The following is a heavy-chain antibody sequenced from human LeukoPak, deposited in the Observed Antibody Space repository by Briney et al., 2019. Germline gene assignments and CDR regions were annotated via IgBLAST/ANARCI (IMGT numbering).Heavy chain of an antibody. CDR3: ARGYQLLSYYYYYGMDV. V-gene: IGHV4-34*01. CDR2: INHSGST. CDR1: GGSFSGYY. D-gene: IGHD2-2*01. J-gene: IGHJ6*02. Sequence: SETLSLTCAVYGGSFSGYYWSWIRQPPGKGLEWIGEINHSGSTNYNPSLKSRVTISVDTSKNQFSLKLSSVTAADTAVYYCARGYQLLSYYYYYGMDVWGQGTTVTVSS.